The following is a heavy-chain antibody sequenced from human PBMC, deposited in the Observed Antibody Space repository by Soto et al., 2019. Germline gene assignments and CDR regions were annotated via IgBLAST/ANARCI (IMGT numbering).Heavy chain of an antibody. J-gene: IGHJ3*02. CDR3: TTDLGIVGATTAFDI. CDR1: GFTFSNAW. D-gene: IGHD1-26*01. Sequence: GGSLRLSCAASGFTFSNAWMSWVRQAPGKGLEWVGRIKSKTDGGTTDYAAPVKGRFTISRDDSKNTLYLQMNSLKTEDTAVYYCTTDLGIVGATTAFDIWGQGTMVTVS. V-gene: IGHV3-15*01. CDR2: IKSKTDGGTT.